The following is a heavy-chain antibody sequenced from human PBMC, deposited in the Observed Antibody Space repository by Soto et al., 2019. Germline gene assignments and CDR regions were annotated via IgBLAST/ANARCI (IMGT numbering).Heavy chain of an antibody. J-gene: IGHJ4*02. CDR1: GFSLSTSVVG. D-gene: IGHD3-16*01. Sequence: GRAQGNATHTLTLPCTFSGFSLSTSVVGVGWIRQPPGKALEWLALIYWNDDKRYSPSLKSRLTITKDTSKNQVVLTMTNKDPVDTATYHCAHTGEEDYDYVWGSYIYWGQGTLVTVSS. CDR2: IYWNDDK. V-gene: IGHV2-5*01. CDR3: AHTGEEDYDYVWGSYIY.